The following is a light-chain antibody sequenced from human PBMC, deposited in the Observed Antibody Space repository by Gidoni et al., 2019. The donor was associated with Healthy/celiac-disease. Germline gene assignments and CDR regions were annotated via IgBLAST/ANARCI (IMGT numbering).Light chain of an antibody. CDR3: QVWDSSSDHVV. CDR2: DDS. V-gene: IGLV3-21*02. Sequence: SYVLTQPPSVSVAPGQQARITSGGNHIGSKSVHGYQQKPGQAPVLVVYDDSDRPSGIPERFSGSNSGNTATLTISRVEAGDEADYYCQVWDSSSDHVVFGGGTKLTVL. CDR1: HIGSKS. J-gene: IGLJ2*01.